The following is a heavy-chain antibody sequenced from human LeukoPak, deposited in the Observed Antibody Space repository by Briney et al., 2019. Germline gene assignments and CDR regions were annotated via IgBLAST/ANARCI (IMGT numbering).Heavy chain of an antibody. CDR1: GYTFTGYY. Sequence: PRASVKVSCKASGYTFTGYYMHWVRQAPGQGLEWMGWINPNSGGTNYAQKFQGRVTMTRDTSISTAYMELSRLRSDDTAVYYCARDRFTMVRGVIRAQQSHNWFDPWGQGTLVTVSS. CDR3: ARDRFTMVRGVIRAQQSHNWFDP. CDR2: INPNSGGT. D-gene: IGHD3-10*01. J-gene: IGHJ5*02. V-gene: IGHV1-2*02.